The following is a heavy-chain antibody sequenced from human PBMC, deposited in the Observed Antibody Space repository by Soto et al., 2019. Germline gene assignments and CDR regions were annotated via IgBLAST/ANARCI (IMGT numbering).Heavy chain of an antibody. Sequence: EVQLLESGGGLVQPGGSLRLSCAASGFTFSSYAMSWVRQAPGKGLEWVSAISGSGGSTYCADSVKGRFTISRDNSKNTLYLQMNSLRAEDTAVYYCAKGIGYCSSTSCYSIFDYWGQGTLVTVSS. CDR3: AKGIGYCSSTSCYSIFDY. CDR2: ISGSGGST. V-gene: IGHV3-23*01. J-gene: IGHJ4*02. CDR1: GFTFSSYA. D-gene: IGHD2-2*01.